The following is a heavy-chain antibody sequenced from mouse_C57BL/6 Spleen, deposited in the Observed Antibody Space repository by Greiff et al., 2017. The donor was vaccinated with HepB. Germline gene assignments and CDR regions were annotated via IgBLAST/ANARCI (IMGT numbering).Heavy chain of an antibody. D-gene: IGHD3-1*01. V-gene: IGHV1-54*01. CDR1: GYAFTNYL. Sequence: QVQLQQSGAELVRPGTSVKVSCKASGYAFTNYLIEWVKQRPGQGLEWIGVINPGSGGTNYNEKFKGKATLTADKSSSTAYMQLSSLTSEDSAVYFCARSGISSFDYWGQGTTLTVSS. J-gene: IGHJ2*01. CDR3: ARSGISSFDY. CDR2: INPGSGGT.